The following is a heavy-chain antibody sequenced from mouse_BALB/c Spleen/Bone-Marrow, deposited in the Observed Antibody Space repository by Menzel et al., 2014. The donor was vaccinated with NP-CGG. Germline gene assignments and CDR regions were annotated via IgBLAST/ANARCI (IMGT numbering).Heavy chain of an antibody. J-gene: IGHJ4*01. CDR2: TYPVSGET. D-gene: IGHD1-1*01. CDR3: GRGNYGSSYAMDY. CDR1: GYTFTDHI. V-gene: IGHV1-11*01. Sequence: VQLQESGAELASPGASVTLSCKASGYTFTDHIMNWVKKRPGQGHEWIGRTYPVSGETNYNQKFMGKATFSVDRSSITVYMVLNSLTSEDPAVYYCGRGNYGSSYAMDYCGQGTSVTVSS.